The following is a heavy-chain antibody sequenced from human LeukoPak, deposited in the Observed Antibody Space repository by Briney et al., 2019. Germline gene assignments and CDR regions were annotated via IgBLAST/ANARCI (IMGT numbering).Heavy chain of an antibody. J-gene: IGHJ4*02. D-gene: IGHD5-18*01. Sequence: PGGSLRLSCAASGFTFSSYSMNWVRQAPGKGLEWVSLISGDGGSTYYADSVKGRFTISRDNSENSLYLQMNSLRTEDTALYYCAKGRRYSYGYIPFDYWGQGTLVTVSS. CDR2: ISGDGGST. V-gene: IGHV3-43*02. CDR3: AKGRRYSYGYIPFDY. CDR1: GFTFSSYS.